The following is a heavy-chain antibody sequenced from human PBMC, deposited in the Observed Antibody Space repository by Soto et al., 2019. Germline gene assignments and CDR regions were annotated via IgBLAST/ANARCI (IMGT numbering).Heavy chain of an antibody. CDR3: AKNGQPPYYYYGMDV. CDR1: GYTFTRYG. J-gene: IGHJ6*02. V-gene: IGHV1-18*01. D-gene: IGHD2-8*01. CDR2: ISGYNGDT. Sequence: ASVKVSCKASGYTFTRYGISWVRQAPGQGLEWMGWISGYNGDTKYAQKFQGRVTMTVDTSTTTAYMELRSLTSDDRAVYYCAKNGQPPYYYYGMDVWGQGTTVTAS.